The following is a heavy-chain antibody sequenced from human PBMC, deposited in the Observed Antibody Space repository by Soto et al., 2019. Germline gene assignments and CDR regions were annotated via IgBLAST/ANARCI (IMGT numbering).Heavy chain of an antibody. V-gene: IGHV1-8*01. CDR3: ARFVVYYDFWSGPSWGMDV. CDR2: MNPNSGNT. J-gene: IGHJ6*02. CDR1: GYTFTSYD. D-gene: IGHD3-3*01. Sequence: QVQLVQSGAEVKKPGASVKVSCKASGYTFTSYDINWVRQATGKGLEWMGWMNPNSGNTGSAQKFQGRVTMTRNTAISTAYMELSSLRYEATAVYYCARFVVYYDFWSGPSWGMDVWGQGTTVTVSS.